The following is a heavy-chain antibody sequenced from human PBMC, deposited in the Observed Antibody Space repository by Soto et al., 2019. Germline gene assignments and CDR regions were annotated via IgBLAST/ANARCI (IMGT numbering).Heavy chain of an antibody. Sequence: ASVKVSCKASGYTFTSYARHWVRQAPGQRLEWMGWINAGNGNTKYSQKFQGRVTITRDTSASTAYMELSSLRSEDTAVYYCARDSLVLWFGESLTNNWFDPWGQGTLVTVSS. J-gene: IGHJ5*02. CDR1: GYTFTSYA. V-gene: IGHV1-3*01. CDR2: INAGNGNT. CDR3: ARDSLVLWFGESLTNNWFDP. D-gene: IGHD3-10*01.